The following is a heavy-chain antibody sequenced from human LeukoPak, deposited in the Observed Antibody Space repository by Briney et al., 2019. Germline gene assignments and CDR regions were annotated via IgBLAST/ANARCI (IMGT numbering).Heavy chain of an antibody. CDR2: FDPEDGET. D-gene: IGHD4-23*01. J-gene: IGHJ4*02. V-gene: IGHV1-24*01. CDR1: GYTLTELS. Sequence: ASVKVSCKVSGYTLTELSMHWVRQAPGKGLEWMGGFDPEDGETIYAQKFQGRVTMTEDTSTDTAYMELSSLRSEDTAVYYCATAPDYGGNIDYWGQGTLVTVSS. CDR3: ATAPDYGGNIDY.